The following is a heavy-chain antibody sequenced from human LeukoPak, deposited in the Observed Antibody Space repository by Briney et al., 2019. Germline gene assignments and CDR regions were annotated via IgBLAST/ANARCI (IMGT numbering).Heavy chain of an antibody. J-gene: IGHJ4*02. V-gene: IGHV1-46*01. CDR2: INPSGGST. CDR3: ARDGKESDYFDY. CDR1: GYTFTSNY. Sequence: WASVKVSCKASGYTFTSNYIHWVRQAPGQGLEWMGIINPSGGSTSYAQKFQGRVTMTRDTSTSTVYMELSSLRSEDTAVYYCARDGKESDYFDYWGQGTLVTVSS. D-gene: IGHD4-23*01.